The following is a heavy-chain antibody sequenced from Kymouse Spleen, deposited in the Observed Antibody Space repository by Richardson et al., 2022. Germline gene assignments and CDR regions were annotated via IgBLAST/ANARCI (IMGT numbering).Heavy chain of an antibody. CDR2: IWYDGSNK. CDR3: AKYSSSPYYFDY. CDR1: GFTFSSYG. Sequence: QVQLVESGGGVVQPGRSLRLSCAASGFTFSSYGMHWVRQAPGKGLEWVAVIWYDGSNKYYADSVKGRFTISRDNSKNTLYLQMNSLRAEDTAVYYCAKYSSSPYYFDYWGQGTLVTVSS. D-gene: IGHD6-6*01. V-gene: IGHV3-33*01. J-gene: IGHJ4*02.